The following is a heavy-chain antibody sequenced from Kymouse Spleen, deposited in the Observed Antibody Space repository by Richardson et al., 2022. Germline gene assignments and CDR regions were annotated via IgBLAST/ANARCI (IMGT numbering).Heavy chain of an antibody. CDR3: ARGPSTVTTYYYGMDV. J-gene: IGHJ6*02. V-gene: IGHV4-34*01. CDR2: INHSGST. Sequence: QVQLQQWGAGLLKPSETLSLTCAVYGGSFSGYYWSWIRQPPGKGLEWIGEINHSGSTNYNPSLKSRVTISVDTSKNQFSLKLSSVTAADTAVYYCARGPSTVTTYYYGMDVWGQGTTVTVSS. CDR1: GGSFSGYY. D-gene: IGHD4-17*01.